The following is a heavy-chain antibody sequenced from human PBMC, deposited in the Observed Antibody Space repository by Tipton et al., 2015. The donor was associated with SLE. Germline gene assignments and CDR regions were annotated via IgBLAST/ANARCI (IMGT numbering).Heavy chain of an antibody. D-gene: IGHD6-6*01. V-gene: IGHV3-9*01. CDR1: GVSISSGGYY. CDR3: AKDITEYSSSHFQH. Sequence: SLRLSCTVSGVSISSGGYYWSWIRQHPGKGLEWVSGISWNSGNIGYADSVKGRFTISRDNAKNSLYLQMNSLRPEDTALYYCAKDITEYSSSHFQHWGQGTLVTVSS. J-gene: IGHJ1*01. CDR2: ISWNSGNI.